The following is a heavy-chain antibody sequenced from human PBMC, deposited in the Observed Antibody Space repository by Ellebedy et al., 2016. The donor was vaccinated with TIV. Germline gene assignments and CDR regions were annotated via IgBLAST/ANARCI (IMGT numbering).Heavy chain of an antibody. CDR2: MSYDGSKK. J-gene: IGHJ6*02. V-gene: IGHV3-30*18. Sequence: GESLKISXAASGFIFNDYGMHWVRQAPGRGLEWVALMSYDGSKKFSADYVKGRFTISRDNSKKILYLQMNGLRPDDTAVYYCAKDVIRQAYYFYYGVDVWGQGTTVTVSS. CDR1: GFIFNDYG. CDR3: AKDVIRQAYYFYYGVDV. D-gene: IGHD2-21*01.